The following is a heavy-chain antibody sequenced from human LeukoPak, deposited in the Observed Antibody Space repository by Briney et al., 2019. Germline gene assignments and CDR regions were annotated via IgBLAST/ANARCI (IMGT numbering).Heavy chain of an antibody. CDR3: ARGTDGYIYDY. V-gene: IGHV4-59*11. D-gene: IGHD5-24*01. CDR1: GGSTSSHF. CDR2: IYTGGTT. J-gene: IGHJ4*02. Sequence: SETLSLTCTVSGGSTSSHFWSWIRQPPGKGLEWIGNIYTGGTTNYNPSLKSGVTISIDTSKNQLSLHLASVTAADTAVYYCARGTDGYIYDYWGQGTLATVSS.